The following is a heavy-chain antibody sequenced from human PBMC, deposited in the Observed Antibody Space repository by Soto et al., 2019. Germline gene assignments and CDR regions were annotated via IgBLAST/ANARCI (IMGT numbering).Heavy chain of an antibody. Sequence: GGSLSLSCAASGFTSNKAWMSWVRQAPGKGLEWVGRIKSKTDGETTDYAAPVKGRFTISRDDSKNTLYLQMNSLKTDDTAVYYCTTNTVVDYWGQGTVVTVSS. J-gene: IGHJ4*02. CDR2: IKSKTDGETT. V-gene: IGHV3-15*01. CDR3: TTNTVVDY. CDR1: GFTSNKAW. D-gene: IGHD4-4*01.